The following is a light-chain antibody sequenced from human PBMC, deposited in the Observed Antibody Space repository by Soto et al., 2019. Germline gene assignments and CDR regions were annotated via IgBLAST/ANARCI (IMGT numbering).Light chain of an antibody. V-gene: IGKV1-5*03. CDR1: QSINTW. J-gene: IGKJ1*01. Sequence: DIQMTQSPSTLSASVGDRVTITCRASQSINTWLAWYRQKPGKAPNLLIYKASSLESGVPSRFSGSGSGTEFTLTISSLQPDDFATYDGQQYNTYPWTFGQGTKVESK. CDR3: QQYNTYPWT. CDR2: KAS.